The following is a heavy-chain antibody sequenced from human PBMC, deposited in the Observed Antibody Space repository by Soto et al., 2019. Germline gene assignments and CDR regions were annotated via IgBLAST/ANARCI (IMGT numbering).Heavy chain of an antibody. CDR1: GFTFDDYV. J-gene: IGHJ4*02. D-gene: IGHD6-6*01. Sequence: DVQLVESGGGLVQPGRSLRLSCAASGFTFDDYVMHWVRQAPGKGLEWVSGINWNSGNIGYADSVKGRFTISRDNAKNSLYLQMNSLRTEDTALYYCARVRLPLNFDYWGQGTLVTVSS. CDR2: INWNSGNI. CDR3: ARVRLPLNFDY. V-gene: IGHV3-9*01.